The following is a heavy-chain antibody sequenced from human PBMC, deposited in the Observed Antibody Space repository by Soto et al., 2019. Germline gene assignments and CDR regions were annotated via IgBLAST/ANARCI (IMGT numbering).Heavy chain of an antibody. CDR1: GFAFSVYA. CDR2: ISYDGSDK. CDR3: ARDRGRTDDYAMDV. D-gene: IGHD1-1*01. V-gene: IGHV3-30-3*01. Sequence: QVHLLESGGGVVLPGRSLRLSCAAPGFAFSVYAMHWVRQAPGKGLEWVSLISYDGSDKYYADSVKGRFTISRDNSKSTLYLQMSSLRADDTAVYFCARDRGRTDDYAMDVWGQGTTVTVSS. J-gene: IGHJ6*02.